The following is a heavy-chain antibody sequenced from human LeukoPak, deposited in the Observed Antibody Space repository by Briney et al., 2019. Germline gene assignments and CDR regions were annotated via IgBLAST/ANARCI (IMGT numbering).Heavy chain of an antibody. D-gene: IGHD3-10*01. J-gene: IGHJ5*02. Sequence: ASVKVSCKASGYTFTGYYMHGVRQAPGQGLEWMGWINPNSGGTNYAQKFQGWVTMTRDTSISTAYMELSRLRSDDTAVYYCARGLRGVILNWFDPWGQGTLVTVSS. CDR2: INPNSGGT. CDR1: GYTFTGYY. V-gene: IGHV1-2*04. CDR3: ARGLRGVILNWFDP.